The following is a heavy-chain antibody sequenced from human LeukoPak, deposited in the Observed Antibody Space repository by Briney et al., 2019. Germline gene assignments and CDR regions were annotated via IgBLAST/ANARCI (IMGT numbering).Heavy chain of an antibody. CDR3: ARGYQRPDY. D-gene: IGHD2-2*01. Sequence: GGSLRLSCAASGFTFSTYTMNWVREAPGEGLWWVSSISSSSNNINYADSVKGRFTISRDNAMNSVHLQMNSLRVEDTAVYYCARGYQRPDYWGQGTLITVSS. V-gene: IGHV3-21*01. J-gene: IGHJ4*02. CDR2: ISSSSNNI. CDR1: GFTFSTYT.